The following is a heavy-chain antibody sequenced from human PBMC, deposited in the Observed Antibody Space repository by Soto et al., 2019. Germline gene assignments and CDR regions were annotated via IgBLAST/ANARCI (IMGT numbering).Heavy chain of an antibody. CDR3: ARATGSLRX. D-gene: IGHD1-1*01. CDR1: GDSVSSNSAA. V-gene: IGHV6-1*01. CDR2: KYYRSKWYS. J-gene: IGHJ4*02. Sequence: SQTLSLTCAISGDSVSSNSAAWNWIRLSPSRGLECLGRKYYRSKWYSVYAPSLKSRITINPDTSKNQFSLQLNSVTTGDTAIYYCARATGSLRXWGQVTLVTVSX.